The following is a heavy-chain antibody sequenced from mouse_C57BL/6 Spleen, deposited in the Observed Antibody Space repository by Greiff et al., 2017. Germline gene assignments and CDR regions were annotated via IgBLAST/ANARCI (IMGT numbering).Heavy chain of an antibody. V-gene: IGHV1-72*01. CDR2: IDPNSGGT. CDR3: ARKGVITTVVAPLDFYY. CDR1: GYTFTSYW. J-gene: IGHJ2*01. D-gene: IGHD1-1*01. Sequence: VQLQQPGAELVKPGASVKLSCKASGYTFTSYWMHWVKQRPGRGLEWIGRIDPNSGGTKYNEKFKSKATLTVDKPSSTAYMQLSSLTSEDSAVYYCARKGVITTVVAPLDFYYWGQGTTLTVSS.